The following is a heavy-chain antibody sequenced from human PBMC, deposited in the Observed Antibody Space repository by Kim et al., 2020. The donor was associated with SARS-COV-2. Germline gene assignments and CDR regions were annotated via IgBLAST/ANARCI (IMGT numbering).Heavy chain of an antibody. V-gene: IGHV1-69*04. CDR1: GGTFSSYA. D-gene: IGHD6-6*01. Sequence: SVKVSCKASGGTFSSYAISWVRQAPGQGLEWMGRIIPILGIANYAQKFQGRVTITADKSTSTAYMELSSLRSEDTAVYYCARERSSSSPYYYYYYMDVWGKGPTVTVSS. CDR2: IIPILGIA. CDR3: ARERSSSSPYYYYYYMDV. J-gene: IGHJ6*03.